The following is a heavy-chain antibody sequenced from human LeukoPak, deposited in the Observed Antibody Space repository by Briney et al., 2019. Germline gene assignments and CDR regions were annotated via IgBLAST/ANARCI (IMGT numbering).Heavy chain of an antibody. D-gene: IGHD3-3*01. V-gene: IGHV4-30-4*01. CDR2: IYYSGST. Sequence: PSETLSLTCTVSGCSISSGDYYWSWIRQPPGKGLEWIGYIYYSGSTYYNPSLKSRVTISVDTSKNQFSLKLSSVTAADTAVYYCARDCLETGYYYYGMDVWGQGTTVTVSS. CDR3: ARDCLETGYYYYGMDV. CDR1: GCSISSGDYY. J-gene: IGHJ6*02.